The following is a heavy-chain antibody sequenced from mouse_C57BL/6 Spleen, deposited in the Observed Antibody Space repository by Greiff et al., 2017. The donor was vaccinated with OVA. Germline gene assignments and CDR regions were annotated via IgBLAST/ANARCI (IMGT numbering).Heavy chain of an antibody. CDR1: GYTFTSYW. Sequence: QVQLQQPGAELVRPGTSVKLSCKASGYTFTSYWMHWVKQRPGQGLEWIGMIDPSDSYTNYNQKLKGKATLTVDTSSSTAYMQLISLTSEDAAVYYCAPYYYGGSYYWGQGTTLTVSS. CDR3: APYYYGGSYY. V-gene: IGHV1-59*01. J-gene: IGHJ2*01. D-gene: IGHD1-1*01. CDR2: IDPSDSYT.